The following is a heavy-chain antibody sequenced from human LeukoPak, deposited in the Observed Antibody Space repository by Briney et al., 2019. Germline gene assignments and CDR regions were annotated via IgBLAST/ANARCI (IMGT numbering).Heavy chain of an antibody. CDR3: ARRYCSSNICNHLDC. CDR2: ISSSGSNI. CDR1: GFTFSSYQ. J-gene: IGHJ4*02. Sequence: WGSLRLSCEASGFTFSSYQINWVRQAPGKGLEWVSYISSSGSNIYYADPVKGRFTISRDNAKNSLYLQMNSLRAEDTAVYYCARRYCSSNICNHLDCWGQGTLVTVSS. D-gene: IGHD2-2*01. V-gene: IGHV3-48*03.